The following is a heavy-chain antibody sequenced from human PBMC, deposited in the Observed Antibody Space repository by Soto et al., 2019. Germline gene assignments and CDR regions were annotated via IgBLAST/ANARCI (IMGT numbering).Heavy chain of an antibody. D-gene: IGHD2-15*01. J-gene: IGHJ6*03. V-gene: IGHV4-59*01. CDR1: GGSISSYY. CDR3: ARMDRENIVVVAAIPRFRYYMDV. Sequence: SETLSLTCTVSGGSISSYYWSWIRQPPGKGLEWIGYIYYSGSTNYNPSLKSRVTISVDTSKNQFSLKLSSVTAADTAVYYCARMDRENIVVVAAIPRFRYYMDVWGKGTTVTVSS. CDR2: IYYSGST.